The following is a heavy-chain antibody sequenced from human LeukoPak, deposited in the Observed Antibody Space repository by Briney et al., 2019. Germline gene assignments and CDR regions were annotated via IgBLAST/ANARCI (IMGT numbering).Heavy chain of an antibody. V-gene: IGHV3-7*01. D-gene: IGHD3-22*01. J-gene: IGHJ4*02. Sequence: GGSLRLSCAASGFTFSSYWMTWFRQAPGKGLEWVANTKQDESEKYYMESVKGRFTISRDNAKNSLYLQMNSLRAEDTAVYYCARDRSTDSSGYYYSWGQGTLVTVSS. CDR2: TKQDESEK. CDR1: GFTFSSYW. CDR3: ARDRSTDSSGYYYS.